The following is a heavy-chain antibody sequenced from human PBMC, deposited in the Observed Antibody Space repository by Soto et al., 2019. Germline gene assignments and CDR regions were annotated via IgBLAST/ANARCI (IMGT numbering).Heavy chain of an antibody. CDR3: ARAPTARNC. Sequence: EVQLVESGGGLIQPGGSLRLSCAASGFTVSSNYMNWVRQAPGKGLEWVSVIYSGGSTYYADSVKGRFTISRDNSKKPFSLPMNGLSAQDTVLYYCARAPTARNCWGQGTLVTVSS. CDR2: IYSGGST. V-gene: IGHV3-53*01. CDR1: GFTVSSNY. J-gene: IGHJ4*02. D-gene: IGHD6-6*01.